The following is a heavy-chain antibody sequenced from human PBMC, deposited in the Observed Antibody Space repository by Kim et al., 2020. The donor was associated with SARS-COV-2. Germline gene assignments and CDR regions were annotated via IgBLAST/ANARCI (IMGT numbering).Heavy chain of an antibody. Sequence: GGSLRLSCAASGFTFSSYWMSWVRQAPGKGLEGGANIKQDGSEKYYVDSVKGRFTISRDNAENELYLQMNSLRAEDTAVYYCAREGRNYGSGSGYWGQGALITVSS. V-gene: IGHV3-7*03. CDR2: IKQDGSEK. D-gene: IGHD3-10*01. CDR3: AREGRNYGSGSGY. CDR1: GFTFSSYW. J-gene: IGHJ4*02.